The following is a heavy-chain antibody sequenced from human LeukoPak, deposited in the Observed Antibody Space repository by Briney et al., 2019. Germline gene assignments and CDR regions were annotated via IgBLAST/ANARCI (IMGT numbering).Heavy chain of an antibody. CDR1: GFTFSNYV. CDR2: ISGSGSNT. D-gene: IGHD3-22*01. V-gene: IGHV3-23*01. J-gene: IGHJ4*02. CDR3: AKDQMIAGGQVY. Sequence: GGSLLLSCAASGFTFSNYVMSWVRPAPGEGLEGVSAISGSGSNTFYADSVKGRFTISRDNSKSTLYLQMNSLRAEDTAIYYCAKDQMIAGGQVYWGQGTLVTVSS.